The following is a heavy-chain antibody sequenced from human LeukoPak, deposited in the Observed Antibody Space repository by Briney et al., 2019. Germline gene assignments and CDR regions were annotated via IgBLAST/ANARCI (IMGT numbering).Heavy chain of an antibody. J-gene: IGHJ4*02. CDR1: GYTFTSYG. CDR3: ARELEITIFGVVTTSFDY. CDR2: ISAYNGNT. V-gene: IGHV1-18*01. D-gene: IGHD3-3*01. Sequence: ASVKVSCKASGYTFTSYGISWVRQAPGQGLEWMGWISAYNGNTNYAQKLQGRVTMTTDTSTSTAYMELRSLRSDDTAVYYCARELEITIFGVVTTSFDYWAREPWSPSPQ.